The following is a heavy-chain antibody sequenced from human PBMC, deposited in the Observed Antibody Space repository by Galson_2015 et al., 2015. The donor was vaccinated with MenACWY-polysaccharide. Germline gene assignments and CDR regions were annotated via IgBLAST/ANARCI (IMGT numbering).Heavy chain of an antibody. D-gene: IGHD3-10*01. CDR3: ATGDSHAFDI. CDR1: FFTFLLYF. V-gene: IGHV3-74*01. J-gene: IGHJ3*02. CDR2: INSDGSST. Sequence: SLPLSCSSSFFTFLLYFMPFFLPSPGKGLVWVSRINSDGSSTSNADSVKGRFTISRDNAKNTLYLQMNSLRVEDTAVYYCATGDSHAFDIWGQGTMISVSS.